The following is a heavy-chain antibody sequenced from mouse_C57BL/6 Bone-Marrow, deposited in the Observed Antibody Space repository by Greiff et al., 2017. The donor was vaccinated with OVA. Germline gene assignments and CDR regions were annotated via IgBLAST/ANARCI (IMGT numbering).Heavy chain of an antibody. J-gene: IGHJ3*01. CDR1: GYTFTDYN. V-gene: IGHV1-18*01. D-gene: IGHD2-3*01. Sequence: EVQLQESGPELVKPGASVKIPCKASGYTFTDYNMDWVKQSHGKSLEWIGDINPNNGGTIYNQKFKGKATLTVDKSSSTAYMELRSLTSEDTAVYYCARYDGYYAYWGQGTLVTVSA. CDR2: INPNNGGT. CDR3: ARYDGYYAY.